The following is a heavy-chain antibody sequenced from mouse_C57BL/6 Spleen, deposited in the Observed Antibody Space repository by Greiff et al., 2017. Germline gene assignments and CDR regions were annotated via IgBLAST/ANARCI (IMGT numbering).Heavy chain of an antibody. CDR3: ARGDSPSDY. CDR1: GYTFTSYW. D-gene: IGHD2-13*01. CDR2: IDPSDSYT. Sequence: VQLQQPGAELVKPGTSVKLSCKASGYTFTSYWMHWVKQRPGHGLEWIGVIDPSDSYTNYNQKFKGKATLTADTSSSPAYMPLSSLTSEDSAVYYCARGDSPSDYWGQGTTLTVSS. J-gene: IGHJ2*01. V-gene: IGHV1-59*01.